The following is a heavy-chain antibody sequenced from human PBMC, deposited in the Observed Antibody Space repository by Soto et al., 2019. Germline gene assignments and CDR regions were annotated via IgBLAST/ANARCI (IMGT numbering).Heavy chain of an antibody. CDR1: GGSISSGGYY. D-gene: IGHD3-22*01. Sequence: PSETLSLTCTVSGGSISSGGYYWSWIRQHPGKGLEWIGYIYYSGSTYYNPSLKSRVTISVDTSKNQFSLKLSSVTAADTAVYYCARGGFWSYDSSGSLPYYNWFDPWGQGTLVTVSS. V-gene: IGHV4-31*03. J-gene: IGHJ5*02. CDR2: IYYSGST. CDR3: ARGGFWSYDSSGSLPYYNWFDP.